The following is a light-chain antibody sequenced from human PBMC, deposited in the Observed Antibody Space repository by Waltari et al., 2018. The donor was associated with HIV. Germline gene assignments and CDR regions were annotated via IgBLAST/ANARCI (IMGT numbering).Light chain of an antibody. J-gene: IGLJ2*01. CDR3: SSYAGSDNYVI. CDR1: SSDVGGYQY. Sequence: QSALTQPPSASGSPGQSVTISCTGTSSDVGGYQYVSWYQQNPGNAPKLMIYEVSQRPSGVPDRFSGSKSGNTASLTVSGLQAEDEADYYCSSYAGSDNYVIFGGGTKLTVL. CDR2: EVS. V-gene: IGLV2-8*01.